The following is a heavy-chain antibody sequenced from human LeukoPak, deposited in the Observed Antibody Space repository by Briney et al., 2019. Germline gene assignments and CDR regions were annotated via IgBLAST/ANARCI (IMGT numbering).Heavy chain of an antibody. CDR2: INPSGGST. CDR3: ARDKTRDYAYQYYFDY. Sequence: GASVKVSCKASGYTFTSYGISWVRQAPGQGLEWMGIINPSGGSTSYAQKFQGRVTMTRDTSTSTVYMELSSLRSEDTAVYYCARDKTRDYAYQYYFDYWGQGTLVTVSS. CDR1: GYTFTSYG. J-gene: IGHJ4*02. V-gene: IGHV1-46*01. D-gene: IGHD3-16*01.